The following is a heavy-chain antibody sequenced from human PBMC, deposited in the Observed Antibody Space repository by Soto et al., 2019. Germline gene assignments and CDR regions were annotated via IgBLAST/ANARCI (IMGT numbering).Heavy chain of an antibody. V-gene: IGHV1-3*01. J-gene: IGHJ6*03. CDR3: ARGHLAVVPVASWFYSMDV. Sequence: QVQLVQSGADVEKPVASVKVSCKASGYTFTNYAVHWVRQAPGQRLEWMGWINAGNGNTRFSQNLQGRVTITRDTSARTFYMELSSLRSEDTAVYYCARGHLAVVPVASWFYSMDVWGKGTTVTVSS. CDR1: GYTFTNYA. CDR2: INAGNGNT. D-gene: IGHD2-2*01.